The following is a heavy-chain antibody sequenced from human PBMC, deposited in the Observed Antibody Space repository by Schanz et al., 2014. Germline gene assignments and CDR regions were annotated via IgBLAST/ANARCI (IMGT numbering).Heavy chain of an antibody. V-gene: IGHV1-18*01. J-gene: IGHJ3*01. CDR3: ARETTIITGGAFDV. D-gene: IGHD3-9*01. Sequence: QVQLVQSGAEVKKPGASVKVSCKASGYIFGSHGMTWVRQAPGQGPELMGWINAHTGNTQYAQKFQGRVNMTTDTSTTTVYMELRGLRSDDTAVYYCARETTIITGGAFDVWGQGTMVTVSS. CDR1: GYIFGSHG. CDR2: INAHTGNT.